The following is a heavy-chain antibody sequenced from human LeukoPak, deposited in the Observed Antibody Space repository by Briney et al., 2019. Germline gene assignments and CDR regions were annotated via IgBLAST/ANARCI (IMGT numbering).Heavy chain of an antibody. V-gene: IGHV3-7*01. Sequence: GGSLRLSCAVSGFTFSDYWMSWVRQAPGKGLEWVANIKQDGSDKYYVDSVKGRFTISRDNAKNSLYLQMNSLRAEDTAVYYCARGSGYATILDYWGQGTLVTVSS. CDR2: IKQDGSDK. D-gene: IGHD3-3*01. CDR3: ARGSGYATILDY. J-gene: IGHJ4*02. CDR1: GFTFSDYW.